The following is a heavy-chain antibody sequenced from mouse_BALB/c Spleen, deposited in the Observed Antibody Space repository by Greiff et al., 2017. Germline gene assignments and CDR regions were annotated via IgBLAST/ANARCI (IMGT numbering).Heavy chain of an antibody. CDR1: GYAFSSSW. D-gene: IGHD1-1*01. CDR2: IYPGDGDT. J-gene: IGHJ4*01. Sequence: VQLQQSGPELVKPGASVKISCKASGYAFSSSWMNWVKQRPGQGLEWIGRIYPGDGDTNYNGKFKGKATLTADKSSSTAYMQLSSLTSVDSAVYFCARSPTVVADYYAMDYWGQGTSVTVSS. V-gene: IGHV1-82*01. CDR3: ARSPTVVADYYAMDY.